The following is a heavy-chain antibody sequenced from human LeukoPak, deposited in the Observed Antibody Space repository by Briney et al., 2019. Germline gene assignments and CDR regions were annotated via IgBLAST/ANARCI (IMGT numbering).Heavy chain of an antibody. V-gene: IGHV3-48*02. CDR2: ISSSSTTI. Sequence: PGGSLRLSCAASGFTFSSYSVNWVRQAPGKGLEWVSYISSSSTTIYYADSVKGRFTISRDNAKNSLYLQINSLRDEDTAVYYCARDAQHLVDLYYYYYYMDVWGKGTTVTVSS. J-gene: IGHJ6*03. CDR3: ARDAQHLVDLYYYYYYMDV. CDR1: GFTFSSYS. D-gene: IGHD6-13*01.